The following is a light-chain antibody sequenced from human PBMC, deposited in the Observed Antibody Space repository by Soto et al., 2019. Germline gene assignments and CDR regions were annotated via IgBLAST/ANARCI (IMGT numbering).Light chain of an antibody. CDR2: DAS. CDR1: QYIDTD. CDR3: QPYNNWPLT. V-gene: IGKV3D-15*01. Sequence: EILLTQSPATLSLSPGERATLPCRASQYIDTDLAWYQQKPGQAPRLLIYDASTRATGIPGRFSGSGSGTDFTLTINSLQSEDFAIYYCQPYNNWPLTFGGGTKVDIK. J-gene: IGKJ4*01.